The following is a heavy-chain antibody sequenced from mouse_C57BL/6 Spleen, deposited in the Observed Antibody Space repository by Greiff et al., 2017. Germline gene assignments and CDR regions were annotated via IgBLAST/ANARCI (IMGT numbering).Heavy chain of an antibody. J-gene: IGHJ4*01. CDR2: ISYDGSN. Sequence: VQLKESGPGLVKPSQSLSLTCSVTGYSITSGYYWNWIRQFPGNKLEWMGYISYDGSNNYNPSLKNRISITRDTSKNQFFLKLNSVTTEDTATYYCARDYDSSYAMDYWGQGTSVTVSS. D-gene: IGHD2-4*01. V-gene: IGHV3-6*01. CDR1: GYSITSGYY. CDR3: ARDYDSSYAMDY.